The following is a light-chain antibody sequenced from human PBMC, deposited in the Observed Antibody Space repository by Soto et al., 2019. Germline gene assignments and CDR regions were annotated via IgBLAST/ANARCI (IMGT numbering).Light chain of an antibody. CDR1: SSDIGGYNY. CDR2: EVS. Sequence: QSVLTQPPSASGSPGQSVTISCTGTSSDIGGYNYISWYQHQPGKAPQLMIYEVSKRPSGVPDRFSASKSGNTASLTVSGLQAEDEADYYCASYAVRSVVVGGGTKLTVL. V-gene: IGLV2-8*01. J-gene: IGLJ2*01. CDR3: ASYAVRSVV.